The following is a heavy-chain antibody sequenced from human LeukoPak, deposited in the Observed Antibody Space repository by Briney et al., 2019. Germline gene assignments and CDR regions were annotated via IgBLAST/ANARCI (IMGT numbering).Heavy chain of an antibody. CDR1: GFTFSSYS. CDR3: ARGGYYDSSGYLVAPPFAFDI. CDR2: ISSSSSTI. V-gene: IGHV3-48*02. J-gene: IGHJ3*02. Sequence: AGGSLRLSCAASGFTFSSYSMNWVRQAPGKGLEWVSYISSSSSTIYYADSVKGRFTISRDNAKNSLYLQMNSLRDEDTAVYYCARGGYYDSSGYLVAPPFAFDIWGQGTVVTVSS. D-gene: IGHD3-22*01.